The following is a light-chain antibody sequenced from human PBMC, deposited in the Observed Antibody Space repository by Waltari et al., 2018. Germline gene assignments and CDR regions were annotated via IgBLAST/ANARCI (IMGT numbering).Light chain of an antibody. J-gene: IGLJ2*01. V-gene: IGLV4-69*01. Sequence: QLVLTQSPSASASLGASVKLTCPLSSGHSSYAIAWPQTQPEQGPRYLMKLNSDGSHSKGDGIPDRFSGSSSGAERYLTISSLQSEDEADYYCQTWGTGILVVFGGGTKLTVL. CDR3: QTWGTGILVV. CDR1: SGHSSYA. CDR2: LNSDGSH.